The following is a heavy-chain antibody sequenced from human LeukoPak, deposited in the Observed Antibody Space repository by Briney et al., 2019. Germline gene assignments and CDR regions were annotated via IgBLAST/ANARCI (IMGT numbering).Heavy chain of an antibody. J-gene: IGHJ4*02. CDR1: RGSIYCGDYS. D-gene: IGHD2-8*02. CDR3: ASTGGTIDY. CDR2: IYYSGST. V-gene: IGHV4-30-4*01. Sequence: SQTLSLTFSVQRGSIYCGDYSTSWIRQPPGKGLEWIGYIYYSGSTYYNPSLKSRVTISVDTSKNQFYLKLNSVTAAVTPVYYCASTGGTIDYWGQGTLVTVSS.